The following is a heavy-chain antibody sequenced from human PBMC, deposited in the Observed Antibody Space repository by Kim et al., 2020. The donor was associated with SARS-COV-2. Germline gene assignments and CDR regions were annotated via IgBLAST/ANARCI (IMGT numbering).Heavy chain of an antibody. CDR2: IYYRGST. CDR1: GGSISSYY. J-gene: IGHJ6*02. V-gene: IGHV4-59*01. CDR3: ARAPYYDILTGYFYYYYYGMDV. D-gene: IGHD3-9*01. Sequence: SETLSLTCTVSGGSISSYYWSWIRQSPGKGLEWIGYIYYRGSTNYNPSLKSRVTISVDTSKNHFSLRLSSVTAADTAVYYCARAPYYDILTGYFYYYYYGMDVWGQGTTVTVSS.